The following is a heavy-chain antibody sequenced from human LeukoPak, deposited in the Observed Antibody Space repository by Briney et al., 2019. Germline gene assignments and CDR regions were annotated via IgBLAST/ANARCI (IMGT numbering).Heavy chain of an antibody. CDR2: IYTSGST. CDR1: GGSISSGSYY. Sequence: SQTLSLTCTVSGGSISSGSYYWSWIRQPAGKGLEWIGRIYTSGSTNYNPSLKSRVTISVDTSKNQFSLKLSSVTAADTAVYYCARDYRGSLDVWGKGTTVTVSS. CDR3: ARDYRGSLDV. J-gene: IGHJ6*04. V-gene: IGHV4-61*02. D-gene: IGHD3-10*01.